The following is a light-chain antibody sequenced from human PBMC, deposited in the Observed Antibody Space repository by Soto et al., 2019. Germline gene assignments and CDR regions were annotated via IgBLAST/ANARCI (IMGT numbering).Light chain of an antibody. CDR1: QTISSY. Sequence: DIQMTQSPASLSASVGDRVTITCRASQTISSYLNWYQQKAGAAPKLLIYSASTLQSGVPSRFSGSGFGTDYTLTISSLQPADFAVYYCQQTFRTPLTVGQGTKLDIK. CDR2: SAS. CDR3: QQTFRTPLT. J-gene: IGKJ2*01. V-gene: IGKV1-39*01.